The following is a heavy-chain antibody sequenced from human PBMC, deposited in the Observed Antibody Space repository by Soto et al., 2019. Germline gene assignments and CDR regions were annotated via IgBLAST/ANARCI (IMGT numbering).Heavy chain of an antibody. CDR2: IPYDGGNR. Sequence: PGGSLRLSCAASGFSFGRYAMRCVRQAPGKGLEWVASIPYDGGNRKYADSVKGRFTISRDNAKDMLYLHMSSLGPDDTSVYYCAREYLDYGPDVWGQGTSVTVSS. V-gene: IGHV3-30-3*01. J-gene: IGHJ6*02. CDR1: GFSFGRYA. CDR3: AREYLDYGPDV.